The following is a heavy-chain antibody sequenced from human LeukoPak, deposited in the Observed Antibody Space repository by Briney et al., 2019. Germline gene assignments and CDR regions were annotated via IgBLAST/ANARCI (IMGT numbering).Heavy chain of an antibody. CDR1: GFTFSSYA. CDR2: ISGSGGST. D-gene: IGHD3-22*01. J-gene: IGHJ4*02. Sequence: PGGSLRLSCAASGFTFSSYAMSWVRQAPGKGLEWVSAISGSGGSTYYADSVKGRFTISRDNSKNTLYPQMNSLRAEDTAVYYCAKGAAYYDSRRRLGEVDYWGQGTLVTVSS. V-gene: IGHV3-23*01. CDR3: AKGAAYYDSRRRLGEVDY.